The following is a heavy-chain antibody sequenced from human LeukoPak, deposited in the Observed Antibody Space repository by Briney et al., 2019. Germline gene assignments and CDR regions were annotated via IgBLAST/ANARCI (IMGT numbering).Heavy chain of an antibody. CDR3: AREYSSSSGRRAFDI. D-gene: IGHD6-6*01. Sequence: SETLSLTCSVSGGSISGYYWSWIRQPPGKGLEWIGYIYYSGSTNYNPSLKSRLTISIDTSENQFSLKLSSVTAADTAVYYCAREYSSSSGRRAFDIWGQGTMVTVSS. CDR1: GGSISGYY. J-gene: IGHJ3*02. V-gene: IGHV4-59*08. CDR2: IYYSGST.